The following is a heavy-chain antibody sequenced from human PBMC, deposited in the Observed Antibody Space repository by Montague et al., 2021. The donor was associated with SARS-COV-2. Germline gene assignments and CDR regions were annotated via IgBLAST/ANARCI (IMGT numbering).Heavy chain of an antibody. CDR3: ARGRYYYGSGTYYQKSYYFDL. Sequence: SETLSLTCAIDGESFSGYYWSWIRQPPGKGLEYIGEINHTENTKYNPSLKSRGTIFIDTSKIQFSLNLTSVTAADTAAYFCARGRYYYGSGTYYQKSYYFDLWGQGVLVTVSS. D-gene: IGHD3-10*01. CDR1: GESFSGYY. V-gene: IGHV4-34*01. CDR2: INHTENT. J-gene: IGHJ4*02.